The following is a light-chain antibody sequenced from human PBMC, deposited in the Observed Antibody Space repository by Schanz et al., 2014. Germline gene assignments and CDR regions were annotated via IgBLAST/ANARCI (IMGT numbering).Light chain of an antibody. J-gene: IGLJ3*02. CDR1: SSDVGGYNY. Sequence: QSALTQPASVSGSPGQSITISCTGTSSDVGGYNYVSWYQQHPGKAPKLMIYDVSNRPSGVSNRFSGSKSGSTASLTISGLRSEDEADYYCAAWDDSLNGWVFGGGTKLTVL. V-gene: IGLV2-14*01. CDR3: AAWDDSLNGWV. CDR2: DVS.